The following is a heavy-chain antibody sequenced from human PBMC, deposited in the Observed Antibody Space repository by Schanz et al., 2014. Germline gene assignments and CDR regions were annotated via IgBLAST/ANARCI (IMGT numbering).Heavy chain of an antibody. CDR3: ARGHDYFWGSYRRSPWGYFDL. D-gene: IGHD3-16*02. CDR2: IYHSGST. V-gene: IGHV4-30-2*01. Sequence: QLQLQESGSGLVKPSQTLSLTCGVSGGSISSGGSSWNWIRLPPGKGLEWIGYIYHSGSTYYNPSLKSRVTISVDRSKNQFSLKLSSVTAADTAVYYCARGHDYFWGSYRRSPWGYFDLWGRGSLVTVSS. J-gene: IGHJ2*01. CDR1: GGSISSGGSS.